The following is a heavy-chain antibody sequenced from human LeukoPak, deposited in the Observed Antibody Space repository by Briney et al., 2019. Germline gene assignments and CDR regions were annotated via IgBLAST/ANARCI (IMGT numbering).Heavy chain of an antibody. V-gene: IGHV3-21*01. CDR2: ISGSSYHI. D-gene: IGHD1-26*01. CDR3: ASGTIVGARGADN. J-gene: IGHJ4*02. CDR1: GFTVSSNY. Sequence: GGSLRLSCAASGFTVSSNYMSWVRHAPGKALEWVSSISGSSYHIYYADSVKGRFTISRDNANNLLYLQMNSLRAEDTAVYYCASGTIVGARGADNWGQGTLVTVSS.